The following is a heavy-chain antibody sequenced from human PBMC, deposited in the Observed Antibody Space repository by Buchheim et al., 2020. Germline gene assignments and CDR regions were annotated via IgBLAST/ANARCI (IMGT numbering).Heavy chain of an antibody. CDR1: GGTFSSYA. V-gene: IGHV1-69*04. Sequence: QVQLVQSGAEVKKPGSSVKVSCKASGGTFSSYAISWVRQAPGQGLEWMGRIIPILGIANYAQKFQGRVTITADKSTSTAYMELSSLRSEDTAVYYCARDSADSSGWYRIRFDPWGQGTL. CDR2: IIPILGIA. CDR3: ARDSADSSGWYRIRFDP. D-gene: IGHD6-19*01. J-gene: IGHJ5*02.